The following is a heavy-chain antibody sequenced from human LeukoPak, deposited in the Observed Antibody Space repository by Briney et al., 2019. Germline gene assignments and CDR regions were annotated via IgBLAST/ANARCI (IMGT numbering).Heavy chain of an antibody. CDR2: ISSSSSYI. D-gene: IGHD2-21*02. CDR3: ARGPSRGGDCS. V-gene: IGHV3-21*01. J-gene: IGHJ5*02. CDR1: GFTFSSYS. Sequence: GGSLRLSCAASGFTFSSYSMNWVRQAPGKGLEWVSSISSSSSYIYYADSVEGRFTISRDNAKNSLYLQMNSLRAEDTAVYYCARGPSRGGDCSWGQGTLVTVSS.